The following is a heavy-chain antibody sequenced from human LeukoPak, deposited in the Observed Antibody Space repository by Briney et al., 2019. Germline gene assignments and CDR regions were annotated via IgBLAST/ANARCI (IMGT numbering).Heavy chain of an antibody. V-gene: IGHV5-51*01. J-gene: IGHJ4*02. CDR2: IYPGDSDT. Sequence: GESLKISCKGSGYSFTSYWIGWVRQMPGKGLEWMGIIYPGDSDTRYSPSFQGQVTISADKSISTAYLQWSSLKASGTAMYYCARYSGSYYGAYYFDYWGQGTLVTVSS. CDR1: GYSFTSYW. CDR3: ARYSGSYYGAYYFDY. D-gene: IGHD1-26*01.